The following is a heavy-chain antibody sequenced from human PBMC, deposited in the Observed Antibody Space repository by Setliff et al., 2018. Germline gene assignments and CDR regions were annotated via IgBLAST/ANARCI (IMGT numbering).Heavy chain of an antibody. V-gene: IGHV3-33*08. J-gene: IGHJ3*02. Sequence: GGSLRLSCTASGFTFSTYRMHWVRQAPGKGLEWVAVIWDDGGNKYHADSVKGRFTISRDNAKNPLFLQMNSLRAEDTAVYFCAREWQVGSGWVDTVDIWGQGTMVTVSS. D-gene: IGHD1-26*01. CDR3: AREWQVGSGWVDTVDI. CDR2: IWDDGGNK. CDR1: GFTFSTYR.